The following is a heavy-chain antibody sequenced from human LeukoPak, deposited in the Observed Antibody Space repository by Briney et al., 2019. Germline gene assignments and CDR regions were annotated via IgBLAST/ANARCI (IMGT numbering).Heavy chain of an antibody. CDR1: GGSISSSSYY. CDR3: VRRNGHSWDVGNWFDP. V-gene: IGHV4-39*01. J-gene: IGHJ5*02. CDR2: IYYSGIT. Sequence: SETLSLTCSVSGGSISSSSYYWGWIRQPPGMGLEWIGSIYYSGITYYNQSLKSRATVSVDTSKNQFSLNLNSVTAADTAVYYCVRRNGHSWDVGNWFDPWGQGTVVTVSS. D-gene: IGHD6-13*01.